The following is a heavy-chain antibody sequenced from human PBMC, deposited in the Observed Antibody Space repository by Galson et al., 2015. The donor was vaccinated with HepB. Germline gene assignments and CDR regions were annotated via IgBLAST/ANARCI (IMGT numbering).Heavy chain of an antibody. J-gene: IGHJ4*02. D-gene: IGHD3-22*01. CDR2: ISYDGTKK. V-gene: IGHV3-30-3*01. Sequence: SLRLSCAASGLTFRLYAMHWVRQAPGKGLEWVALISYDGTKKYYADSVKGRFTISRDNSRNTLYLQLNNLRADDTAVYYCATRRITMILHDYWGRGTLVTVSS. CDR1: GLTFRLYA. CDR3: ATRRITMILHDY.